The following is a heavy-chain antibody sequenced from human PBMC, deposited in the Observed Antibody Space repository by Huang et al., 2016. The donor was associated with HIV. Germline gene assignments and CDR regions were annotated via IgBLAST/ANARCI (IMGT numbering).Heavy chain of an antibody. V-gene: IGHV4-39*01. CDR3: AHPRFSVTYDP. CDR1: GGSISSTNYY. CDR2: IYYSGSA. D-gene: IGHD1-26*01. J-gene: IGHJ5*02. Sequence: QLQLQESGPGLVKPSETLFLTCSVSGGSISSTNYYWGWIRQTPGQGLEWIGSIYYSGSAHYNPSPKSRRTLSADKSNNQLSLKLTSVTAADTAVYYWAHPRFSVTYDPWGQGTLVIVTS.